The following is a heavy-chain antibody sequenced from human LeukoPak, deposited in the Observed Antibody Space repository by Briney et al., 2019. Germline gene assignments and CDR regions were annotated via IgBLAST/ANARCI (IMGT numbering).Heavy chain of an antibody. J-gene: IGHJ6*03. Sequence: GGSLRLSCAASGFTFSSYGMHWVRQAPGKGLEWVAVIWYDGSNKYYADSVKGRFTISRDNSKNTLYLQMNSLRAEDTAVYYCARDRSGSYRRYYYYYYMDVWGTGTTVTVSS. CDR1: GFTFSSYG. CDR3: ARDRSGSYRRYYYYYYMDV. V-gene: IGHV3-33*01. D-gene: IGHD3-10*01. CDR2: IWYDGSNK.